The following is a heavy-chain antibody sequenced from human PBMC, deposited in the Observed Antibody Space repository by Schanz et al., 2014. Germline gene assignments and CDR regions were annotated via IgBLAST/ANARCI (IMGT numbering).Heavy chain of an antibody. CDR2: ISYDGGHK. CDR1: GFTFSSYA. CDR3: AREDMLRGIRAFDI. V-gene: IGHV3-30*04. J-gene: IGHJ3*02. D-gene: IGHD3-10*01. Sequence: QVQLVESGGGVVQPGRSLRLSCAASGFTFSSYAMHWVRQAPGRGLQWVALISYDGGHKYYADSVKGRFTISRDNPKNSLYLQMNSLRVEDTAVYYCAREDMLRGIRAFDIWGQGTMVTVSS.